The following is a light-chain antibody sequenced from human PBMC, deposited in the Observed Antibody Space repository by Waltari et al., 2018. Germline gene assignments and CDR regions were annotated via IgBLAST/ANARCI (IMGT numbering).Light chain of an antibody. CDR2: AAS. J-gene: IGKJ2*01. CDR1: QGVNTY. Sequence: IQITQSPSSLSASAGGRVTLTCRTSQGVNTYLNWYQQKPGKTPKRLIYAASSLESGVPSRFSGSGSGTDFTLTISSLQPEDVATYYCLQHDSLPYTFGEGTKVEIK. CDR3: LQHDSLPYT. V-gene: IGKV1-17*01.